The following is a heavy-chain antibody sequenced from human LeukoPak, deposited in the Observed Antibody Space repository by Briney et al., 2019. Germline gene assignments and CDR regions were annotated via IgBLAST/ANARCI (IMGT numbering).Heavy chain of an antibody. CDR1: GASFNDYY. CDR3: ARDMIVGGLGPFDI. J-gene: IGHJ3*02. Sequence: SETLSLTCAVYGASFNDYYWTWIRQSPGGGLEWIGEVNHGGYTNYNPTLKHRVSLSVDTSKNQFSLKVNSVIAADTAVYFCARDMIVGGLGPFDIWGQGTIVTVSS. V-gene: IGHV4-34*01. D-gene: IGHD3-22*01. CDR2: VNHGGYT.